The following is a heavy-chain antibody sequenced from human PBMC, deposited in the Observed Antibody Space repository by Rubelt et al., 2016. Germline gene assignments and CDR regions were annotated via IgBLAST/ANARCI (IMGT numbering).Heavy chain of an antibody. V-gene: IGHV3-13*01. Sequence: EVQLVESGGGLVQPGGSLRLSCAASGFTFSSYAMSWVRQAPGTGLEWVSAIGTAGDTDYPGSVKGRFTSSRENAKNSLYLQMNSLRAEDTAVYYCARRQLWSFLFDYWGQGTLVTVSS. CDR3: ARRQLWSFLFDY. CDR2: IGTAGDT. J-gene: IGHJ4*02. CDR1: GFTFSSYA. D-gene: IGHD5-18*01.